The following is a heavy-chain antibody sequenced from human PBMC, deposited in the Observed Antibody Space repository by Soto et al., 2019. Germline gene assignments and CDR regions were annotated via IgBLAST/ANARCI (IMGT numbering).Heavy chain of an antibody. CDR2: IYPGDSDT. J-gene: IGHJ6*02. CDR3: ARWGEYCSGGSCYSSYYYYGMDV. D-gene: IGHD2-15*01. Sequence: PGASLKISCEGSGYSFTSYWIGWVRQMPGKGLEWMGIIYPGDSDTRYSPSFQGQVTISADKSISTAYLQWSSLKASDTAMYYCARWGEYCSGGSCYSSYYYYGMDVWGQGTTVTVSS. CDR1: GYSFTSYW. V-gene: IGHV5-51*01.